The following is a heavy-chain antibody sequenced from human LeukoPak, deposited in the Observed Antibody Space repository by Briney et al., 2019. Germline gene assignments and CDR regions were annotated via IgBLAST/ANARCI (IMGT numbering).Heavy chain of an antibody. D-gene: IGHD2-8*01. V-gene: IGHV3-66*01. CDR3: ARDSPYANYFDY. Sequence: EGSLRLSCAASGFTVSSNYMSWVRQAPGKGLEWVSVIYSGGSTYYADSVKGRFTISRDNSKNTLYLQMNSLRAEDTAVYYCARDSPYANYFDYWGQGTLVTVSS. J-gene: IGHJ4*02. CDR1: GFTVSSNY. CDR2: IYSGGST.